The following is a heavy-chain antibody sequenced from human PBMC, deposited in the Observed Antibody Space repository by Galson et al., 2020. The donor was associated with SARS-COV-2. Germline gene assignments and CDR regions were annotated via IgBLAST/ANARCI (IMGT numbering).Heavy chain of an antibody. V-gene: IGHV5-51*01. CDR2: IYPDDSDT. CDR1: GDSFRKYW. CDR3: ARRSRQQELGWTFDL. J-gene: IGHJ2*01. D-gene: IGHD6-13*01. Sequence: KIGESLKISCKGSGDSFRKYWIAWVRQVPGKGLEWMGIIYPDDSDTRYSPSFQGQVTISVDKSITTAFLQWSGLTASDTAVYYCARRSRQQELGWTFDLWGRGTLVTVSS.